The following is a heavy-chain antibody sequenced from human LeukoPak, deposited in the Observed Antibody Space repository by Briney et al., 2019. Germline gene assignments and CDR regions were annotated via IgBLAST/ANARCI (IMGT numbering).Heavy chain of an antibody. CDR1: GFTFSRYT. J-gene: IGHJ4*02. CDR3: ARGDSYGYRA. D-gene: IGHD5-18*01. V-gene: IGHV3-48*02. CDR2: ISSGSSTI. Sequence: AGGSLRLSCAASGFTFSRYTLNWVRQAPGKGLEWVSYISSGSSTIYYADSVKGRFTISRDNAKNSLYLQMNSLRDEDTAVYYCARGDSYGYRAWGQGTLVTVSS.